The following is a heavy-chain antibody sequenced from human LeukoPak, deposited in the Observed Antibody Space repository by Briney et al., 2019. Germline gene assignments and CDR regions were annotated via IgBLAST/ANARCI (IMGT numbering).Heavy chain of an antibody. Sequence: PSETLSLTCTVSGGSISSYYWSWIRQPPGKGLEWIGEINHSGSTNYNPSLKSRVTISVDTSKNQFSLKLSSVTAADTAVYYCARCRSMYSSSSKGFDYWGQGTLVTVSS. V-gene: IGHV4-34*01. CDR2: INHSGST. J-gene: IGHJ4*02. CDR1: GGSISSYY. CDR3: ARCRSMYSSSSKGFDY. D-gene: IGHD6-6*01.